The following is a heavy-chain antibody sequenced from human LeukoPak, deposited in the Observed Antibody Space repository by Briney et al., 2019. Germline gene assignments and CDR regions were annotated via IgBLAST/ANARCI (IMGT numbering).Heavy chain of an antibody. CDR1: GYPFTTYE. J-gene: IGHJ5*02. V-gene: IGHV1-8*01. CDR3: ARGPRNDP. Sequence: ASVKVSCKTSGYPFTTYEINWVRQAAGQGLEWMGWVHPNTGNTAYAQRFQGRVTMTRDTSISTAYMELSSLASNDTAVYFCARGPRNDPWGQGTLVTVSS. CDR2: VHPNTGNT. D-gene: IGHD1-14*01.